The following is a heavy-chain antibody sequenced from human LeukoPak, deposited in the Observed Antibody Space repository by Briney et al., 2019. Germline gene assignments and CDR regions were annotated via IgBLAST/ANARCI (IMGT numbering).Heavy chain of an antibody. D-gene: IGHD4-17*01. V-gene: IGHV3-11*01. Sequence: PGGSLRLSCAASGFTFSDYYMSWIRQAPGKGLEWVSYISSSGSTIYYADSVKGRFTISRDNAKNSLYLQMNSLRAEDTAVYYCARGFKTTVTTYYYYYYYMDVWGKGTTVTISS. CDR3: ARGFKTTVTTYYYYYYYMDV. CDR2: ISSSGSTI. J-gene: IGHJ6*03. CDR1: GFTFSDYY.